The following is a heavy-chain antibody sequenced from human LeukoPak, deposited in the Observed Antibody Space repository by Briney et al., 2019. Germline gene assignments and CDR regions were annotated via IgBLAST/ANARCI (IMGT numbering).Heavy chain of an antibody. CDR3: ARDSAWQIGGYPWTFDY. CDR2: IYYSGST. J-gene: IGHJ4*02. D-gene: IGHD3-22*01. CDR1: GGSISSYY. V-gene: IGHV4-59*01. Sequence: SETLSLTCTVSGGSISSYYWSWIRQPPGKGLEWIGYIYYSGSTNYNPSLKSRVTISVDTSKNQFSLKLSSVTAADTAVYYCARDSAWQIGGYPWTFDYWGQGTLVTASS.